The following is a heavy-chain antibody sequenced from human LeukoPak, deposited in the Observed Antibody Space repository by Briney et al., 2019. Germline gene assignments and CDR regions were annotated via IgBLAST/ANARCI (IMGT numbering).Heavy chain of an antibody. V-gene: IGHV3-21*01. CDR3: ARDRSLRLSRSDAFDI. CDR2: ISSSSSYI. Sequence: PGGSLRLSCAASGFTFSSYSMNGVRQAPGKGLEWVSSISSSSSYIYYADSVKGRFTISRDNAKNSLYLQMNSLRAEDTAVYYCARDRSLRLSRSDAFDIWGQGTMVTVSS. CDR1: GFTFSSYS. D-gene: IGHD2-15*01. J-gene: IGHJ3*02.